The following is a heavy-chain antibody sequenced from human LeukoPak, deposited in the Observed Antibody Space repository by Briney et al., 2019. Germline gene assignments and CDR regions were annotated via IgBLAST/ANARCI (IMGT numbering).Heavy chain of an antibody. D-gene: IGHD2-8*01. V-gene: IGHV3-74*01. Sequence: LPGGSLRLSCAASGFTFSSYWMHWVRQAPGKGLVWVSRINSDGSNTSYADSVKGRFTISRDNAKNTLYLQINSLRAEDTAVYYCARVTERVMGNFDYWGQGTLVTVSS. CDR3: ARVTERVMGNFDY. J-gene: IGHJ4*02. CDR2: INSDGSNT. CDR1: GFTFSSYW.